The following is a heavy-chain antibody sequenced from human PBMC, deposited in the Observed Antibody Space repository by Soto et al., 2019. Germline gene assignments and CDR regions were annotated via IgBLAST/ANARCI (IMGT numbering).Heavy chain of an antibody. Sequence: GALRHSCEASGFTFSGVSMNWVPQVPGKGMERVASISSGSSDTWYADSGKGRFIISGDSAQNSPFLQMNTLRTEETAMYNCARVAYWGAGTQVTV. J-gene: IGHJ4*02. CDR3: ARVAY. V-gene: IGHV3-21*01. CDR2: ISSGSSDT. CDR1: GFTFSGVS.